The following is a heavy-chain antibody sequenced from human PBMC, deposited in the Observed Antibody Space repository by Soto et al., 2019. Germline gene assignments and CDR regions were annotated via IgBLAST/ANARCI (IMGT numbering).Heavy chain of an antibody. Sequence: PGGSLRLSCAASGFTFXSYSMNWVRQAPGKGLEWVSYISSSSSTIYYADSVKGRFTISRDNAKNSLYLQMNSLRAEDTAVYYCARGERKSGTTSGYYYYYMDVWGKGTTVTVSS. CDR3: ARGERKSGTTSGYYYYYMDV. CDR1: GFTFXSYS. CDR2: ISSSSSTI. V-gene: IGHV3-48*01. D-gene: IGHD1-7*01. J-gene: IGHJ6*03.